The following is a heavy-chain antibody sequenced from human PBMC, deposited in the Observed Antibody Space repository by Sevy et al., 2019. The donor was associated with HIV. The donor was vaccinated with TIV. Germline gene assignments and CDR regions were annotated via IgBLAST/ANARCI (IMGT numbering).Heavy chain of an antibody. V-gene: IGHV1-69*13. CDR2: IFPIFATA. J-gene: IGHJ4*02. CDR1: GGTCSSSA. D-gene: IGHD6-19*01. CDR3: TSGLAVSVDY. Sequence: ASVKVSCKASGGTCSSSAISWVRQAPGQGLEWMGGIFPIFATANYAQKFQGRLTFTADESTCTAYMELSSLRSDDTAVYYCTSGLAVSVDYWGQGTLVTVSS.